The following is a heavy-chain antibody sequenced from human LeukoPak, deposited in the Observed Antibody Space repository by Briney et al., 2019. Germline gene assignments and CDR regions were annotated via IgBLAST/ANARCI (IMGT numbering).Heavy chain of an antibody. Sequence: PGGSLRLSCAASGFTFSSFAMSWVRQAPGKGLEWVSGISGSGGSTYYADSVKGQFTISRDNSKNTLYLQTNSLRAEDTAVYHCAKGRKSYYYGMDVWGQGTTVTVSS. CDR1: GFTFSSFA. CDR3: AKGRKSYYYGMDV. V-gene: IGHV3-23*01. J-gene: IGHJ6*02. CDR2: ISGSGGST.